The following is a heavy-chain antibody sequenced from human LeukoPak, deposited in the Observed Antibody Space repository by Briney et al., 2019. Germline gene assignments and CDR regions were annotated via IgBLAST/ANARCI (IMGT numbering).Heavy chain of an antibody. D-gene: IGHD3-22*01. J-gene: IGHJ4*02. CDR2: IKQDGSEK. CDR1: GFTFSSYW. CDR3: ARDSGDSSGYYLNF. V-gene: IGHV3-7*01. Sequence: PGGSLRLSCAASGFTFSSYWMSWVRQAPGKGLEWVANIKQDGSEKYYVDSVKGRFTISRDNAKNSLYLQMNSLRAEDTAVYYCARDSGDSSGYYLNFWGQGTLVTVSS.